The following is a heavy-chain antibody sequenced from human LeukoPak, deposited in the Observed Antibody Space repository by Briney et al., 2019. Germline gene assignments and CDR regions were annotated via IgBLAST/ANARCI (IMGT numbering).Heavy chain of an antibody. CDR3: ARRPNWGPVFDY. Sequence: PSETLSLTCTVSGGPISSYYWGWIRQPPGKGLEWIGYIFYNGSTNYNPSLKSRVTISIDTSKNQFSLNLSSVTAADTAVYYCARRPNWGPVFDYWGQGTLVTVSS. V-gene: IGHV4-59*01. CDR1: GGPISSYY. J-gene: IGHJ4*02. CDR2: IFYNGST. D-gene: IGHD7-27*01.